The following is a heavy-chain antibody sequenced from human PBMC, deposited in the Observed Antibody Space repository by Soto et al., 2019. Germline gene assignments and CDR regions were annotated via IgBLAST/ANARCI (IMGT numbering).Heavy chain of an antibody. CDR3: ARGGVATDVDYFQH. CDR2: IIPILGTT. J-gene: IGHJ1*01. D-gene: IGHD2-15*01. Sequence: ASVKVSCKASGGTFSSDVMSWVRQAPGHGPEWMGAIIPILGTTQYAQKFQGRVTITADGSTSTVYMELSSLRSEDTAVYYCARGGVATDVDYFQHWGQGTLVTVSS. CDR1: GGTFSSDV. V-gene: IGHV1-69*13.